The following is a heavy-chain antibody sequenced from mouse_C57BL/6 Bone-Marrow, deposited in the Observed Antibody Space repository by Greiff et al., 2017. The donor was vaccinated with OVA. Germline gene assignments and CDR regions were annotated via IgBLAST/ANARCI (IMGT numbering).Heavy chain of an antibody. CDR2: IDPENGDT. CDR3: ARSHSSGYGYFDY. D-gene: IGHD3-2*02. CDR1: GFNIKDDY. V-gene: IGHV14-4*01. J-gene: IGHJ2*01. Sequence: VQLQQSGAELVRPGASVKLSCTASGFNIKDDYMHWVKQRPEQGLEWIGWIDPENGDTEYASKFQGKATITADTSSNTAYLQLSSLTSEDTAVYYCARSHSSGYGYFDYWGQGTTLTVSS.